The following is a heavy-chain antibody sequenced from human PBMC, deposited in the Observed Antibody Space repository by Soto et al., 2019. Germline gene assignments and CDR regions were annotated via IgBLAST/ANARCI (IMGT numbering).Heavy chain of an antibody. V-gene: IGHV3-21*01. Sequence: GGSLRLSCAASGFTFSSYSMNWVRQAPGKGLEWVSSISSSSSYIYYADSVKGRFTISRDNAKNSLYLQMNSLRAEDTAVYYCARVLRGRGDYGEAFDIWGQGTMVTVSS. D-gene: IGHD4-17*01. J-gene: IGHJ3*02. CDR2: ISSSSSYI. CDR1: GFTFSSYS. CDR3: ARVLRGRGDYGEAFDI.